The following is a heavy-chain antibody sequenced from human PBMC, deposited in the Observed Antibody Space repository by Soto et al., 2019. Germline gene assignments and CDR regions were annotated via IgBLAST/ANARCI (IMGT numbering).Heavy chain of an antibody. Sequence: SETLSLTCAVSGYSNTTGYYWGWIRQSPGKGLEWIGSIYHSGSTYYNPSLKSRVTISMDTSKNQFSLKLSSVTAADTAVYYCARATYYFHSSGYAYHFDYWGQGTQVT. J-gene: IGHJ4*02. CDR1: GYSNTTGYY. V-gene: IGHV4-38-2*01. CDR2: IYHSGST. D-gene: IGHD3-22*01. CDR3: ARATYYFHSSGYAYHFDY.